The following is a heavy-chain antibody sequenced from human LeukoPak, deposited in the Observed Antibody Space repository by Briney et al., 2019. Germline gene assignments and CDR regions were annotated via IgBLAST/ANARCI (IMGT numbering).Heavy chain of an antibody. V-gene: IGHV4-59*01. CDR2: IYYSGST. J-gene: IGHJ4*02. D-gene: IGHD3-22*01. Sequence: PSETLSLTCAVYGGSFSGYYWSWIRQPPGKGLEWIGYIYYSGSTNYNPSLKSRVTISVDTSKNQFSLKLSSVTAADTAVYYCAGYYDITSGHFDYWGQGTLVTVSS. CDR1: GGSFSGYY. CDR3: AGYYDITSGHFDY.